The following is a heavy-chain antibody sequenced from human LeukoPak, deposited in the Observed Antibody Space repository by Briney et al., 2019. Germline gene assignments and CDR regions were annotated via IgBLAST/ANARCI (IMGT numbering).Heavy chain of an antibody. CDR2: IYYSGST. D-gene: IGHD6-13*01. V-gene: IGHV4-39*01. CDR3: ARHKREVFSSSWYAGRTNYGMDV. Sequence: PSETLSLTCTVSGGSISSSSYYWGWIRQPPGKGLEWIGSIYYSGSTYYNPSLKSRFTISVDTSKNQFSLKLSSVTAADTAVYYCARHKREVFSSSWYAGRTNYGMDVWGQGTTVTVSS. J-gene: IGHJ6*02. CDR1: GGSISSSSYY.